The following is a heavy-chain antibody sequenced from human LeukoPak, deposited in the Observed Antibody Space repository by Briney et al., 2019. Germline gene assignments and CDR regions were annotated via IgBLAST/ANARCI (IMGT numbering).Heavy chain of an antibody. J-gene: IGHJ3*02. Sequence: PSETLSLTCTVSGGSISSYYWSWIRQPPGKGLEWIGYIYYSGSTNYNPSLKSRVTISVDTSKNQFSLKLSSVTAADTAVYYCARDLRGYSYGSLDAFDIWGQGTMVTVSS. D-gene: IGHD5-18*01. V-gene: IGHV4-59*01. CDR3: ARDLRGYSYGSLDAFDI. CDR1: GGSISSYY. CDR2: IYYSGST.